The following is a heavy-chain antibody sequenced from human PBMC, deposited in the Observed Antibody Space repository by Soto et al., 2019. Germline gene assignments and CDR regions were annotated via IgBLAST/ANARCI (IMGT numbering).Heavy chain of an antibody. CDR3: ATPGVGYCSGGSCPAYYYYGMDV. Sequence: RESLKISCKGSGYKFTSYWIGWVRQKPGKGLEWMGIIYPGDSDTRYSPSFQRQVTISADKSISTAYLQWSSLKASDTAMYYCATPGVGYCSGGSCPAYYYYGMDVWGQGTTVSVSS. CDR2: IYPGDSDT. V-gene: IGHV5-51*01. J-gene: IGHJ6*02. D-gene: IGHD2-15*01. CDR1: GYKFTSYW.